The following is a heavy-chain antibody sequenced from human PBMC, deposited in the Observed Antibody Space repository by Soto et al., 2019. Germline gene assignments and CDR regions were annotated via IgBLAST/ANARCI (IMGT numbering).Heavy chain of an antibody. CDR2: IYYSGST. Sequence: QVQLQESGPGLVKPSETLSLTCTVSGGSVSSYYWGWIRQPPGKALEWIGYIYYSGSTKYNPSLNSRVTMSVDTSNNQFSLSVSSVTAADTAVYYCARHSNRNYGLYYFDFWGLGAPVTVSS. J-gene: IGHJ4*02. D-gene: IGHD4-4*01. CDR1: GGSVSSYY. V-gene: IGHV4-59*08. CDR3: ARHSNRNYGLYYFDF.